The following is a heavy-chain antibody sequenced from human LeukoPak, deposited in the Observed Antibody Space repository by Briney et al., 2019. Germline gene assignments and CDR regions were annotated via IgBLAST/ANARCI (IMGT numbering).Heavy chain of an antibody. V-gene: IGHV1-69*04. CDR3: ASNTPSSWYRNDLIHFDY. CDR1: GGTFSSYA. CDR2: IIPILGIA. D-gene: IGHD6-13*01. J-gene: IGHJ4*02. Sequence: GASVKVSCKASGGTFSSYAISWVRQAPGQGLEWMGRIIPILGIANYAQKFQGRVTITADKSTSTAYMELSSLRSEDTAVYYCASNTPSSWYRNDLIHFDYWGQGTLATVSS.